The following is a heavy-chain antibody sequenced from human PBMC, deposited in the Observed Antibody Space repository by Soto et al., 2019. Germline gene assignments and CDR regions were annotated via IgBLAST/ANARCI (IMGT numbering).Heavy chain of an antibody. Sequence: VQVVQSGAEVEEPGASVKVSCKASGYTSTSYGFSCVRQAPGQRPERMGWISSWKDDKRAAQKFLDRVTMTKDTSTNTAYIELRRLRSEDTAVYYCARLNSDYAGDYWGQGTLVTVSS. V-gene: IGHV1-18*04. D-gene: IGHD3-16*01. CDR2: ISSWKDDK. J-gene: IGHJ4*02. CDR3: ARLNSDYAGDY. CDR1: GYTSTSYG.